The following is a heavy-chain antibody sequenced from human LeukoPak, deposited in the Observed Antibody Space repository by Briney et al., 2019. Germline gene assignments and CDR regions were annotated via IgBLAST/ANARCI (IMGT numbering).Heavy chain of an antibody. CDR1: GFTFSSYG. V-gene: IGHV3-33*01. D-gene: IGHD3-10*01. Sequence: GGSLRLSCAASGFTFSSYGMHWVRQAPGKGLEGVADLWYDGSHKYYADSVKGRFTISRDNSKNTLHLQMNSLRAEDTAVYYCARDLLLWFGDLSGDSDYWGQGTLVTVSS. CDR2: LWYDGSHK. CDR3: ARDLLLWFGDLSGDSDY. J-gene: IGHJ4*02.